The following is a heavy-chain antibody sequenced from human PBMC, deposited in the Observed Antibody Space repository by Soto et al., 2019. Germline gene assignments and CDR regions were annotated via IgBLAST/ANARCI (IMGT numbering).Heavy chain of an antibody. Sequence: ASVKVSCKVSGYTLTELSMQWVRQAPGKGLEWMGGFDPEDGETIYAQKFQGRVTMTEDTSTDTAYMELSSLRSEDTAVYYCATDRGVAAAGYSNWFDPWGQGTLVTVSS. V-gene: IGHV1-24*01. CDR3: ATDRGVAAAGYSNWFDP. D-gene: IGHD6-13*01. J-gene: IGHJ5*02. CDR2: FDPEDGET. CDR1: GYTLTELS.